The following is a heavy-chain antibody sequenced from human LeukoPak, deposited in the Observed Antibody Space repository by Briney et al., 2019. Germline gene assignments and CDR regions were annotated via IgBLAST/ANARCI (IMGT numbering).Heavy chain of an antibody. V-gene: IGHV3-30*02. Sequence: GGSLRLSCAASGFTFSSYGMHWVRQAPGKGLEWVAFIRYDGSNKYYADSVKGRFTISRDNSKNTLYLQMNSLRAEDTAVYYCAKDRRRATNDYVSYFDYWGQGTLVTVSS. CDR1: GFTFSSYG. D-gene: IGHD1-26*01. J-gene: IGHJ4*02. CDR2: IRYDGSNK. CDR3: AKDRRRATNDYVSYFDY.